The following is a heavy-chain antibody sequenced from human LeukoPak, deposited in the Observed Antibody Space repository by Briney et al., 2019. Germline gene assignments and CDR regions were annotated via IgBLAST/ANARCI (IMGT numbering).Heavy chain of an antibody. CDR1: GFTFSSYA. CDR2: ISGSGGSA. V-gene: IGHV3-23*01. D-gene: IGHD6-13*01. CDR3: AKDDLRYSSSWYFDY. J-gene: IGHJ4*02. Sequence: GGSLRLSCAASGFTFSSYAMSWVRQAPGKGLEWVSAISGSGGSAYYADSVKGWFTISRDNSKNTLYLQMNSLRAEDTAVYYCAKDDLRYSSSWYFDYWGQGTLVTVSS.